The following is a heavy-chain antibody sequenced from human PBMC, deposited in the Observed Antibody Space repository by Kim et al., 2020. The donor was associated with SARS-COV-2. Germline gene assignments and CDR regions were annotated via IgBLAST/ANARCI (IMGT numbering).Heavy chain of an antibody. J-gene: IGHJ4*02. CDR3: ARATPYSNSEFDY. CDR1: GGSFSGYY. D-gene: IGHD4-4*01. Sequence: SETLSLTCAVYGGSFSGYYWSWIRQPPGKGLEWIGEINHSGSTNYNPSLKSRVTISVDTSKNQFSLKLSSVTAADTAVYYCARATPYSNSEFDYWGQGTLVTVSS. V-gene: IGHV4-34*01. CDR2: INHSGST.